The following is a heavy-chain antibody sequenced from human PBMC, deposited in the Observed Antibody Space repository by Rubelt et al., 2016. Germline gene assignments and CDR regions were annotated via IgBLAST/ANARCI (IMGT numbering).Heavy chain of an antibody. CDR1: GFTFSSYA. V-gene: IGHV3-43*02. CDR2: ISWDGGST. CDR3: AKDSTLSSHTVDY. Sequence: EVQLLESGGGLVQPGGSLRLSCAASGFTFSSYAMSWVRQAPGKGLEWVSLISWDGGSTYYADSVKGRFTISRDNSKNSLYLKMNSLRTEDTALYYCAKDSTLSSHTVDYWGQGTLVTVSS. J-gene: IGHJ4*02. D-gene: IGHD6-6*01.